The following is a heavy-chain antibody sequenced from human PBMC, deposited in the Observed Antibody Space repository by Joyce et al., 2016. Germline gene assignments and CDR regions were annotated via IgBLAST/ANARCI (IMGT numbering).Heavy chain of an antibody. CDR2: ISATGGST. CDR3: AKSSGSGSTYYFDF. J-gene: IGHJ4*02. CDR1: GFTFSSYA. D-gene: IGHD3-10*01. Sequence: EVQLLESGGGLVQPGGSPRLSCAASGFTFSSYAMNWGLQTPGKGLVWVSAISATGGSTYYADSVKGRFTISRDSSKNTLYLQMNSLRAEDTAVYYCAKSSGSGSTYYFDFWGQGTLVTVSS. V-gene: IGHV3-23*01.